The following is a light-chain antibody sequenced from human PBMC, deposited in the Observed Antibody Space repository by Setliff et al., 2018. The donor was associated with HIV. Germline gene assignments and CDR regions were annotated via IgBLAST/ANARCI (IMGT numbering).Light chain of an antibody. CDR2: EVT. Sequence: QSVLTQPASVSGSPGQSISISCTGTSSDVGGYNHVSWYQQEPDRAPKLMICEVTNRPSGVPDRFSGSKSGNTASLTVSGLQPEDDADYYCSSYAGSNKSVFGTGTKVTVL. CDR1: SSDVGGYNH. V-gene: IGLV2-8*01. CDR3: SSYAGSNKSV. J-gene: IGLJ1*01.